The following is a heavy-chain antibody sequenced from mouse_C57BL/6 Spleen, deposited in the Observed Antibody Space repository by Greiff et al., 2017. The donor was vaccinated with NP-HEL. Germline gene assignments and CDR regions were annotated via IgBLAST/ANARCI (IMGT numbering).Heavy chain of an antibody. V-gene: IGHV1-64*01. D-gene: IGHD1-1*01. CDR3: ARDTTIAYYFDY. Sequence: QVQLQQPGAELVKPGASVKLSCKASGYTFTSYWMHWVKQRPGQGLEWIGMIHPTSGSTNYNQKFKSKATLTVDKSSSTAYMQLSSLTSEDTAVYYGARDTTIAYYFDYWGQGTTLTVSS. J-gene: IGHJ2*01. CDR1: GYTFTSYW. CDR2: IHPTSGST.